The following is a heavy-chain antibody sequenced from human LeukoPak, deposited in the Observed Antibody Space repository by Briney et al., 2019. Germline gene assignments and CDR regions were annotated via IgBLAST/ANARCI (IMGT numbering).Heavy chain of an antibody. J-gene: IGHJ4*02. V-gene: IGHV4-39*01. CDR1: GGSISSSSYY. Sequence: PSETLSLTCTVSGGSISSSSYYWGWIRQPPGKGLEWIGSIYYSGSTYYNPSLKSRVTISVDTSKNQFSLKLSSVTAADTAVYHCARPRDTAGRIDYWGQGTLVTVSS. CDR3: ARPRDTAGRIDY. CDR2: IYYSGST. D-gene: IGHD5-18*01.